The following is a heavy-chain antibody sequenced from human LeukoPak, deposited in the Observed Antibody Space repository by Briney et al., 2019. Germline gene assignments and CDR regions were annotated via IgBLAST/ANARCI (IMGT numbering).Heavy chain of an antibody. CDR1: GGSISSYY. CDR3: ARAVAGQNFDY. CDR2: IYYSGST. D-gene: IGHD6-19*01. J-gene: IGHJ4*02. Sequence: PSETLSLTCTVSGGSISSYYWSWIRQPPGKGLEWIGYIYYSGSTNYNPSLKSRVTISADTSKNQFSLKLSSVAAADTAVYYCARAVAGQNFDYWGQGTLVTVSS. V-gene: IGHV4-59*08.